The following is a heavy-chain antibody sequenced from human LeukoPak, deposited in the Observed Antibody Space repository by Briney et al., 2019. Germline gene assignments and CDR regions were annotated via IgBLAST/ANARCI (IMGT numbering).Heavy chain of an antibody. CDR3: ARDSPRGSSWYDY. D-gene: IGHD6-13*01. V-gene: IGHV3-48*01. J-gene: IGHJ4*02. CDR1: EFTFNTFN. CDR2: ITSSSDTI. Sequence: GGSLRLSCVVSEFTFNTFNMNWVRQAPGKGLEWISYITSSSDTIYYADSVKGRFTISRDNSKNTLYLQMNSLRAEDTAVYYCARDSPRGSSWYDYWGQGTLVTVSS.